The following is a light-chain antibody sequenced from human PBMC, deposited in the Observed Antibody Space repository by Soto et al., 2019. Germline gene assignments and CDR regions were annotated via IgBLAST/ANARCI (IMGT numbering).Light chain of an antibody. J-gene: IGKJ1*01. Sequence: DIVLTQSPGTLSLSPGERATLSCRASQSVSSNLAWYQQKPGQAPSLLIYEASTRAPGTPDRFSGSGSGTDFTLTVSRLEPEDFAVYYCQQYGRSVGFGQGTKVDIK. CDR3: QQYGRSVG. V-gene: IGKV3-20*01. CDR1: QSVSSN. CDR2: EAS.